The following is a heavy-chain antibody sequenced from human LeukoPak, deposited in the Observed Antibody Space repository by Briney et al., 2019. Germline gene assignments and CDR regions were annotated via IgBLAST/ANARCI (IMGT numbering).Heavy chain of an antibody. V-gene: IGHV3-48*02. J-gene: IGHJ4*02. CDR1: GFTFSGYS. Sequence: GGSLRLSCAASGFTFSGYSMNWVRQALGKGLEWVSYISPSSSAIHYADSVKGRFTISRDNAKNSLYLQMNSLRDDDTAVYYRARAAYASGPDYWGQGTLVTVSS. D-gene: IGHD6-25*01. CDR3: ARAAYASGPDY. CDR2: ISPSSSAI.